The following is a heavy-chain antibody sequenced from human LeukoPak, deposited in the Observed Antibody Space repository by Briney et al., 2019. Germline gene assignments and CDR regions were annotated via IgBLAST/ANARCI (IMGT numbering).Heavy chain of an antibody. V-gene: IGHV1-8*01. Sequence: EASVKVSCKASGYTFTSYDINWVRQATGQGLEWMGWMNPNSGNTGYAQKFQGRVTMTRNTSISTAYMELSSLKASDTGMYYCARHRRDLPFDYWGQGTLVTVSS. J-gene: IGHJ4*02. CDR2: MNPNSGNT. D-gene: IGHD5-24*01. CDR1: GYTFTSYD. CDR3: ARHRRDLPFDY.